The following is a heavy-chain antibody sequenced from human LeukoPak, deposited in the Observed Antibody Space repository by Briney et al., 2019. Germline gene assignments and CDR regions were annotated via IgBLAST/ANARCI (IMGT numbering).Heavy chain of an antibody. CDR2: ISGSGGST. Sequence: QTGGSLRLSCAASGFTFSSYAMSWVRQAPGKGLVWVSAISGSGGSTYYADSVKGRFTISRDNSKNTLYLQMNSLRAEDTAVYYCAKDQYSGSYGDGIDYWGQGTLVTVSS. CDR3: AKDQYSGSYGDGIDY. D-gene: IGHD1-26*01. J-gene: IGHJ4*02. V-gene: IGHV3-23*01. CDR1: GFTFSSYA.